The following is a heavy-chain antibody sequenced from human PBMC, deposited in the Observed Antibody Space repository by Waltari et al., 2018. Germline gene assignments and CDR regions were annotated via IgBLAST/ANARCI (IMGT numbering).Heavy chain of an antibody. Sequence: GPGLVKPSQTLSLTCTVSGGSISSGSYYWSWIRQPAGKGLEWIGRIYTSGSTNYNPSLKSRVTISVDTSKNQFSLKLSPVTAADTAVYYCARPGSSLEVAPRDYYYYGMDVWGQGTTVTVSS. J-gene: IGHJ6*02. CDR3: ARPGSSLEVAPRDYYYYGMDV. V-gene: IGHV4-61*02. D-gene: IGHD5-12*01. CDR1: GGSISSGSYY. CDR2: IYTSGST.